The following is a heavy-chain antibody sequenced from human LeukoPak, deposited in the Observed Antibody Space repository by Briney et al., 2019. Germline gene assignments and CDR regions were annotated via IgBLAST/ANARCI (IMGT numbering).Heavy chain of an antibody. CDR1: GGSIGTFY. D-gene: IGHD2-21*01. CDR3: AREKGCGLAYGMDV. V-gene: IGHV4-59*12. CDR2: VYYSGTTEYT. J-gene: IGHJ6*02. Sequence: SETLSLTCALSGGSIGTFYWSWTRQPPRKGLEWIGWVYYSGTTEYTKYNASLKSRVTISLDTSKKQFSLILTSVIAADTALYYCAREKGCGLAYGMDVWGQGTSVTVSS.